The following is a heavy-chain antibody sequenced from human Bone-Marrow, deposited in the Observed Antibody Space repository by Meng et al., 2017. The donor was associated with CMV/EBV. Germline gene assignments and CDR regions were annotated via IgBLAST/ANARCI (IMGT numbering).Heavy chain of an antibody. J-gene: IGHJ5*02. D-gene: IGHD1-1*01. V-gene: IGHV1-69*02. CDR3: ARVRVTATTQYKENWFDP. CDR1: GGTFSSYT. Sequence: SVKVSCKASGGTFSSYTISWVRQAPGQGLEWMGRIIPILGIANYAQKFQGRVTITADKSTSTAYMELSSLRSEDTAVYYCARVRVTATTQYKENWFDPWGQGTLVTVSS. CDR2: IIPILGIA.